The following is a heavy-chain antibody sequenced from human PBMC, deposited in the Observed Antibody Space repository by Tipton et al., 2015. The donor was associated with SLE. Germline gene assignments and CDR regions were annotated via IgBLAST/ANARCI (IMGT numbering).Heavy chain of an antibody. V-gene: IGHV4-59*13. Sequence: TLSLTCTVSGGSINNYYWGWIRQSPGKGLQWIGYIYRNGHIASNPSLASRVTISVDTSKNQFSLKLSSVTAADTAVYYCARGYSGSYYYYYYMDVWGKGTTVTVSS. CDR3: ARGYSGSYYYYYYMDV. D-gene: IGHD1-26*01. CDR2: IYRNGHI. CDR1: GGSINNYY. J-gene: IGHJ6*03.